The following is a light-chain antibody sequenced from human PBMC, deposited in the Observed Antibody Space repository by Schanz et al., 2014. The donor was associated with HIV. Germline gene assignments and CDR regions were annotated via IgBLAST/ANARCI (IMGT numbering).Light chain of an antibody. CDR3: QSYDNRLSVVV. CDR2: QDS. J-gene: IGLJ2*01. Sequence: SYELTQPPSVSVSPGQTASITCSGDKLGDKYACWYQQKPGQSPVLVIYQDSKRPSGIPERFSGSKSGTSASLAITGLQAEDEADYYCQSYDNRLSVVVFGGGTKLTVL. V-gene: IGLV3-1*01. CDR1: KLGDKY.